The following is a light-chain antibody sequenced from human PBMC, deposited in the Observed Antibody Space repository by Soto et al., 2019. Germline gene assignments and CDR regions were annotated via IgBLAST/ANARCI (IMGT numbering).Light chain of an antibody. CDR3: QMYNNWVGT. CDR2: GAA. J-gene: IGKJ4*01. CDR1: QSISSN. V-gene: IGKV3-15*01. Sequence: EIVMTQSPAILSVSPGERATLSCRANQSISSNLAWYQQKPGQAPRLVIYGAATRATGIPARFSGSGSGTDVTLTINRLQSEDFAVYYCQMYNNWVGTFGGGTKVEIK.